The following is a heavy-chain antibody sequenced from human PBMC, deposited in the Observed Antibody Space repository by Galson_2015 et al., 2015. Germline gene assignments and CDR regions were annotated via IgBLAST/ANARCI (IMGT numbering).Heavy chain of an antibody. CDR3: AREGAAAAGTHQRRYYGMDV. J-gene: IGHJ6*02. CDR2: IIPIFGTA. Sequence: SVKVSCKASGGTFSSYAISWVRQAPGQGLEWMGGIIPIFGTANYAQKFQGRVTITADESTSTAYMELSSLRSEDTAVYYCAREGAAAAGTHQRRYYGMDVWGQGTTVTVSS. V-gene: IGHV1-69*13. CDR1: GGTFSSYA. D-gene: IGHD6-13*01.